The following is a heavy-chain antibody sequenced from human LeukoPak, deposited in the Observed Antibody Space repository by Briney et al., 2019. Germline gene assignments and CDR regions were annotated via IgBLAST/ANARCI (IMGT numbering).Heavy chain of an antibody. J-gene: IGHJ6*03. V-gene: IGHV1-8*02. CDR3: ATHGDYYYYMDV. CDR1: GYTFTSYA. Sequence: ASVKVSCKASGYTFTSYAMNWVRQATGQGLEWMGWMNPNSGNTGYAQKFQGRVTMTRNTSISTAYMELSSLRSEDTAVYYCATHGDYYYYMDVWGKGTTVTISS. D-gene: IGHD3-10*01. CDR2: MNPNSGNT.